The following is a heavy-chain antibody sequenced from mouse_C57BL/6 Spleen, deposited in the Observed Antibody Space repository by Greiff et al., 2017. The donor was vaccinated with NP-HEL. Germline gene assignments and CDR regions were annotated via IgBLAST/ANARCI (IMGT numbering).Heavy chain of an antibody. J-gene: IGHJ4*01. CDR1: GFSLTSYA. D-gene: IGHD1-1*01. CDR2: LWTGGGT. V-gene: IGHV2-9-1*01. CDR3: AQMTTVVEGARDY. Sequence: VKVVESGPGLVAPSQSLSITCTVSGFSLTSYAISWVRQPPGKGLEWLGVLWTGGGTNYNSALKSRLSISKDNSKNQIFLKMNILQTDDTARYYCAQMTTVVEGARDYWGQGTSVTVSS.